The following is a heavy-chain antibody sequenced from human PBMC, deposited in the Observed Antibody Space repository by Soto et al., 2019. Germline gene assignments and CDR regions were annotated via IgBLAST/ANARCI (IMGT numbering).Heavy chain of an antibody. CDR2: IWYDGSNK. V-gene: IGHV3-33*01. CDR3: ARVGMPGIVGATTQPFQH. Sequence: PGGSLRLSCAASGFTFSSYGMHWVRQAPGKGLEWVAVIWYDGSNKYYADSVKGRFTISRDNSKNTLYLQMNSLRAEDTAVYYCARVGMPGIVGATTQPFQHWGQGTLVTVSS. D-gene: IGHD1-26*01. J-gene: IGHJ1*01. CDR1: GFTFSSYG.